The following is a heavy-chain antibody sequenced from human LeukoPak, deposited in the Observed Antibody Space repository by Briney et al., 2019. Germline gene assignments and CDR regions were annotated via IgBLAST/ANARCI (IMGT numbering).Heavy chain of an antibody. CDR1: GYTFTGYY. CDR2: INPNSGGT. V-gene: IGHV1-2*02. D-gene: IGHD4-17*01. J-gene: IGHJ6*02. Sequence: ASVKVSCKASGYTFTGYYMHWVRQVPGQGLEWMGWINPNSGGTNYAQKFQGRVTMTRDTSISTGYMELSRLRSDDTAVYYCAKAYGDYYYYYYYGMDLWGQGTTVTVSS. CDR3: AKAYGDYYYYYYYGMDL.